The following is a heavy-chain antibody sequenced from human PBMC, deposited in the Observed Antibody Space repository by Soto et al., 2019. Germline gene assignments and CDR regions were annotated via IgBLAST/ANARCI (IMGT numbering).Heavy chain of an antibody. CDR2: ISKTSSTI. V-gene: IGHV3-11*01. Sequence: QAQLVESGGDLVKPGGSLRLSCAASGFIFGDFYMTWIRQAPGKGLEWISYISKTSSTIYYADSVKGRFSISRDNAKNSPYLQMKSLRAEDTAVYYCARPNWNSRGGVLTLWGRGTLVIVPS. J-gene: IGHJ1*01. CDR3: ARPNWNSRGGVLTL. D-gene: IGHD3-16*01. CDR1: GFIFGDFY.